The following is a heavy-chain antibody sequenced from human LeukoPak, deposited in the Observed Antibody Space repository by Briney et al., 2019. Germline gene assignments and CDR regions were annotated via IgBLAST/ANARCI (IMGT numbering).Heavy chain of an antibody. V-gene: IGHV3-21*01. CDR1: GFTFSSYS. D-gene: IGHD1-26*01. CDR2: ISSSSSCI. Sequence: PGGSLRLSCAASGFTFSSYSMNWVRQAPGKGLEWVSSISSSSSCIYYADSVKGRFTISRDNAKNSLYLQMNSLRDEDTAVYYCTMWSGSSYIEYFQHWGQGTLVTVSS. CDR3: TMWSGSSYIEYFQH. J-gene: IGHJ1*01.